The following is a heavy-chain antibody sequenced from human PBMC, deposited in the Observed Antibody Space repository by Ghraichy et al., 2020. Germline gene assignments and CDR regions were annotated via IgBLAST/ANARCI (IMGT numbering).Heavy chain of an antibody. J-gene: IGHJ4*02. D-gene: IGHD6-19*01. CDR2: ITYDGSNK. V-gene: IGHV3-30*03. CDR1: GFTFSNYA. Sequence: GGSLRLSCAASGFTFSNYAMQWVRQAPGKGLEWVSVITYDGSNKYYADSVKGRFTISRDNSKNTLYMQMSSLRAEDTAVYYCAGRGSSGWYSLDYWGQGTLVTVSS. CDR3: AGRGSSGWYSLDY.